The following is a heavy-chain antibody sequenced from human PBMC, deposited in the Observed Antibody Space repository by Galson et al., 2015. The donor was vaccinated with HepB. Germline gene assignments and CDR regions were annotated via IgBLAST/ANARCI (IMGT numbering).Heavy chain of an antibody. J-gene: IGHJ1*01. CDR2: VSGSGGGT. CDR3: GPMHRASSAYFHR. D-gene: IGHD2-2*01. Sequence: SLRLSCAASGFRFSGNAMSWARQVPGKGLEWVSAVSGSGGGTFYPVSVGGRFTVSRDNARNTLYLDIKNLKIEDTDIYYCGPMHRASSAYFHRWGQGTLVTVSP. V-gene: IGHV3-23*01. CDR1: GFRFSGNA.